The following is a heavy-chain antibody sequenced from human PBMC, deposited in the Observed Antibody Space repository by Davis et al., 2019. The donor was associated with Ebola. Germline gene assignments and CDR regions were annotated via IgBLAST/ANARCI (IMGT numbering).Heavy chain of an antibody. CDR3: AKGGFYLYMDV. J-gene: IGHJ6*03. Sequence: PGGSLRLSCAASGFTFGDYAMSWVRQAPGKGLEWVSTISRAGESTYYGDSVRGRFTISRDNSMNTVYVQMYSLRADDTAVYYCAKGGFYLYMDVWGKGTTVIVSS. CDR1: GFTFGDYA. D-gene: IGHD3-16*02. CDR2: ISRAGEST. V-gene: IGHV3-23*01.